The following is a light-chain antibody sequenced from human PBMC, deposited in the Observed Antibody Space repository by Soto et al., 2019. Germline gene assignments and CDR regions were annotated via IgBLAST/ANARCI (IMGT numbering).Light chain of an antibody. CDR3: QHHSKWPLT. V-gene: IGKV3-11*01. CDR1: KGISSY. CDR2: DAS. J-gene: IGKJ4*01. Sequence: EIVLTQSPATLSLSPGERATLSCRASKGISSYLGWYQKKPGQAPRLLIYDASNRAAGIPARFSGSGSGTDFTRTISSLAPEDFADYYWQHHSKWPLTFGGGTKVEIK.